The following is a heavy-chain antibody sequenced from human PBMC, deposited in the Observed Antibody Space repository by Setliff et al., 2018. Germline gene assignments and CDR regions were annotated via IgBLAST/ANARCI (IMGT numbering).Heavy chain of an antibody. CDR1: GGTFSSYA. V-gene: IGHV1-69*05. J-gene: IGHJ6*03. D-gene: IGHD3-16*01. Sequence: SVKVSCKASGGTFSSYAISWVRQAPGQGLEWMGGIIPIFGTANYAQKFQGRVTITTDESTSTAYMELSSLRSEDTAVYYCARASRGGSLNYYYYYMDVWGKGTTVTVSS. CDR2: IIPIFGTA. CDR3: ARASRGGSLNYYYYYMDV.